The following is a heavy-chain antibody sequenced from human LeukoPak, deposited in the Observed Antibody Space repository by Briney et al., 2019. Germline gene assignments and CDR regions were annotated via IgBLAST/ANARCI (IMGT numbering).Heavy chain of an antibody. J-gene: IGHJ4*02. Sequence: GSLRLSCAASGFTFSSYSMNWVRQPPGKAPEWIGEIFHYGSTNYNPSLESRVTVSMDKSKNQFSLNLTSVTASDTAVYYCARKMGVGGTRPFDYWGRGTLVTVSS. V-gene: IGHV4-4*02. CDR1: GFTFSSYS. CDR3: ARKMGVGGTRPFDY. D-gene: IGHD1-26*01. CDR2: IFHYGST.